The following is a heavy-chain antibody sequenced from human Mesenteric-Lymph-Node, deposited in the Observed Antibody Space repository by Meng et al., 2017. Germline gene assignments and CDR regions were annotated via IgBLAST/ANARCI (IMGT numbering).Heavy chain of an antibody. CDR2: ISASGTYI. J-gene: IGHJ6*02. V-gene: IGHV3-21*04. CDR3: ARDGAAAGHGTYYYYGMDV. CDR1: GFTFRSYS. Sequence: GESLKISCAAAGFTFRSYSMNWVRQAPGKGLEWVSFISASGTYIYYAETVKGRFTISRDNSKNTLYLQMNSLRAEDTAVYDCARDGAAAGHGTYYYYGMDVWGQGTMVTVSS. D-gene: IGHD6-13*01.